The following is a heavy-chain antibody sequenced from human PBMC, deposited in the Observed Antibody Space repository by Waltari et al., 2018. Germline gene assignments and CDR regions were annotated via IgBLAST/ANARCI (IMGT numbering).Heavy chain of an antibody. Sequence: QVTLRESGPALVKPTQTLTLTCTFSGFSLSTHGMCVSWIRQPPGKALEWLARIDWDDDKYYSTSLQTRLTSSKDTSQNQVVLIMTNMDPVDTATYYCARIRLGYTTNWMNYYGMDVWGQGTTVAVSS. D-gene: IGHD6-13*01. CDR3: ARIRLGYTTNWMNYYGMDV. CDR1: GFSLSTHGMC. CDR2: IDWDDDK. J-gene: IGHJ6*02. V-gene: IGHV2-70*15.